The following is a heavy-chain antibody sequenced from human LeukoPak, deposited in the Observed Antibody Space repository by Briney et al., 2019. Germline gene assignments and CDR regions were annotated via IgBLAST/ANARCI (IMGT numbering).Heavy chain of an antibody. Sequence: ASVKVSCKASGYTFTSYGNSWVRQAPGQGLEWMGWINADNGNTNHAQKLQGRVTMTTDTSTSTAYMELRGLRADDTAVYYCAREAAAGWIDYWGQGTLVTVSS. J-gene: IGHJ4*02. CDR3: AREAAAGWIDY. CDR2: INADNGNT. V-gene: IGHV1-18*01. CDR1: GYTFTSYG. D-gene: IGHD6-13*01.